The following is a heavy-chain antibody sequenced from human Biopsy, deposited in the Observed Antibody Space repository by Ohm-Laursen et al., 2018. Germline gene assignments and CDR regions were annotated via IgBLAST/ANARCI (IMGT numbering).Heavy chain of an antibody. V-gene: IGHV4-34*01. CDR3: ARFIVPSLHCSNGVCPIRWFDP. CDR1: GGTYSGYY. D-gene: IGHD2-2*01. CDR2: VHHDGRA. J-gene: IGHJ5*02. Sequence: SQTLSLTCTVYGGTYSGYYWSWIRQPPGKGLEWIGEVHHDGRANYNPSFKSRVTISGDMSKKQFSLKLSGVTAADTAVYYCARFIVPSLHCSNGVCPIRWFDPWGQGTLVTVFS.